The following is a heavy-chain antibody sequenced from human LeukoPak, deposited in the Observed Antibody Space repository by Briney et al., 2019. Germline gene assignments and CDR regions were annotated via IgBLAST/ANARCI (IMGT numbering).Heavy chain of an antibody. CDR3: AKDPRRVVNYYFDY. Sequence: GGSLRLSCAASGFTFDDYDMSWVRQAPGKGLEWVSAISGSGGSTYYADSVKGRFTISRDNSKNTLYLQMNSLRAEDTAVYYCAKDPRRVVNYYFDYWGQGTLVTVSS. CDR2: ISGSGGST. J-gene: IGHJ4*02. V-gene: IGHV3-23*01. CDR1: GFTFDDYD. D-gene: IGHD3-22*01.